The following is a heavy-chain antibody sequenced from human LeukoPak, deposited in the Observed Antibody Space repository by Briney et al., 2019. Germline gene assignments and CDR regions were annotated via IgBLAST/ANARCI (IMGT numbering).Heavy chain of an antibody. Sequence: SEPLSLTCAVSGGSINSHYWGWIRQPPGKGLQWIGDIYYTGKNNYNPSLKSRVTISLDTSKDHLSLNLTSVLAADTAIYYCVRRDSGWNYFDYWGQGILVTVSS. CDR1: GGSINSHY. CDR3: VRRDSGWNYFDY. CDR2: IYYTGKN. J-gene: IGHJ4*02. V-gene: IGHV4-59*08. D-gene: IGHD5-12*01.